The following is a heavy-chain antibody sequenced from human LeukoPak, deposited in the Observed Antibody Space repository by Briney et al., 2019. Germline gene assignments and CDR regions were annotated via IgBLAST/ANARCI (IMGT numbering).Heavy chain of an antibody. CDR3: ARDLSDYYGSGSYRPIDAFDI. CDR2: INHSGSP. Sequence: SETLSLTCAVYGGSFSGYCWSWIRQPPGKGLEWIGEINHSGSPNYNPSLKSRVTISIDTSKNQFSLKLSPVTAADTAVYYCARDLSDYYGSGSYRPIDAFDIWGQGTMVTVSS. V-gene: IGHV4-34*01. D-gene: IGHD3-10*01. J-gene: IGHJ3*02. CDR1: GGSFSGYC.